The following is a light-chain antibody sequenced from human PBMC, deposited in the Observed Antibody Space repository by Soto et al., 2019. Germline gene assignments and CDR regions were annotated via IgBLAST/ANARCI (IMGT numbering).Light chain of an antibody. V-gene: IGLV2-14*01. CDR1: SSDVGGYNY. CDR3: CSFAGGRNV. Sequence: QSALTQPASVSGSPGQSITISCTGTSSDVGGYNYVSWYQQHPGKAPKLMIYEVSNRPSGVSNRFSGSKSGSTASLTISGLQAEDEADYYCCSFAGGRNVFGTGTKVTV. J-gene: IGLJ1*01. CDR2: EVS.